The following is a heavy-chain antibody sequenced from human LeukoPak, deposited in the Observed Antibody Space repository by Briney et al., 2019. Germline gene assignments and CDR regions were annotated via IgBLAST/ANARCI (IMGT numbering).Heavy chain of an antibody. D-gene: IGHD6-13*01. Sequence: PGGSLRLSCAASGFTFSSYSMNWVRQSPGKGLEWVSSITSSGGNIYHADSVKGRFTISRDNAKNSLFLQMNSLRAEDTAVYYCARDLAAAAYWGQGTLVTVSS. J-gene: IGHJ4*02. CDR3: ARDLAAAAY. CDR1: GFTFSSYS. CDR2: ITSSGGNI. V-gene: IGHV3-21*01.